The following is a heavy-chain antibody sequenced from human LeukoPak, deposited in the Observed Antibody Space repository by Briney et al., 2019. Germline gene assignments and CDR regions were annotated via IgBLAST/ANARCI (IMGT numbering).Heavy chain of an antibody. Sequence: SSETLSLTCTVSGGSISSRSYYWGWIRQPPGKGLEWIGSIYYSGSTYYSPSLKSRVTISVDTSKNQFSLNLTPVTAADTAVYYCARVGVDYSGNVLKYFFDYWGQGTLVTVSS. CDR2: IYYSGST. CDR3: ARVGVDYSGNVLKYFFDY. J-gene: IGHJ4*02. D-gene: IGHD4-23*01. CDR1: GGSISSRSYY. V-gene: IGHV4-39*07.